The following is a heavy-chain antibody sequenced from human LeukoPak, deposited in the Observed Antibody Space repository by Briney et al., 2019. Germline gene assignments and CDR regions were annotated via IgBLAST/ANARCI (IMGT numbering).Heavy chain of an antibody. D-gene: IGHD1-26*01. CDR1: GGSFSGYY. V-gene: IGHV4-34*01. J-gene: IGHJ4*02. CDR3: ARERVVGATSPFDY. Sequence: SETLSLTCAVYGGSFSGYYWSWIRQPPGKGLEWIGEVNHSGSTSYNPSLKSRVTISVDTSKNQVSLHLSSVTAADTAVYYCARERVVGATSPFDYWGQGTLLTVSS. CDR2: VNHSGST.